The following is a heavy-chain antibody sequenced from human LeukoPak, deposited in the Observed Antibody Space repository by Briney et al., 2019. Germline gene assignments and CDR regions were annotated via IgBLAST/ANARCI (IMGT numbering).Heavy chain of an antibody. CDR2: ISYDGSNK. CDR3: AREGLQDIVVVVAAMGAFDI. Sequence: PGRSLRLSCAASGFTFSSYAMHWVRQAPGKGLEWVAVISYDGSNKYYADSVKGRFTISRDNSKNTLSLQMNSLRAEDTAVYYCAREGLQDIVVVVAAMGAFDIWGQGTMVTVSS. D-gene: IGHD2-15*01. CDR1: GFTFSSYA. V-gene: IGHV3-30*04. J-gene: IGHJ3*02.